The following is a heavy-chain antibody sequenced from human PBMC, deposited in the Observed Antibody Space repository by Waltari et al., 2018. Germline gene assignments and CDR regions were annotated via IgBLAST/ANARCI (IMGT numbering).Heavy chain of an antibody. CDR2: IDYSGNT. CDR1: GGSISSSGYY. CDR3: VRDFGDHRTDY. V-gene: IGHV4-39*02. D-gene: IGHD4-17*01. Sequence: QLQLQESGPGLVKSSETLSLTCTVSGGSISSSGYYWGWIRQPPGKGLEWIGTIDYSGNTYSNPSLKGRVTISVDTSKRQFSLKLNSVTAADTAVYYCVRDFGDHRTDYWGQGTLVTVSS. J-gene: IGHJ4*02.